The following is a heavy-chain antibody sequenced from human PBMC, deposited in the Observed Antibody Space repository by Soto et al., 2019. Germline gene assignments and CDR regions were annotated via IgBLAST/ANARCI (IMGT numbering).Heavy chain of an antibody. D-gene: IGHD6-13*01. CDR1: VFTFSSYA. CDR3: AKDLGIAAAGTRFDY. Sequence: PWWSLRLSCSASVFTFSSYAMSWFRQAPGKGLEWVSAISGSGGSTYYADSVKGRFTISRDNSKNTLYLQMNSLRAEDTAVYYCAKDLGIAAAGTRFDYWGQGTLVTVSS. V-gene: IGHV3-23*01. J-gene: IGHJ4*02. CDR2: ISGSGGST.